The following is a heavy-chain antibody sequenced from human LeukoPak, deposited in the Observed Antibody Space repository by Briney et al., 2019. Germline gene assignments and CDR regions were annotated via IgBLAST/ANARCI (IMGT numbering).Heavy chain of an antibody. V-gene: IGHV4-38-2*02. CDR1: GYSISSGYY. CDR3: ARIGYSSSWDAGFSFDY. CDR2: IYHSGNS. J-gene: IGHJ4*02. Sequence: SETLSLICTVSGYSISSGYYWGWIRQPPGKGLEWIGSIYHSGNSYYNPSLESRVTISVDTSKNQFSLKLRSVTAADTAVYYCARIGYSSSWDAGFSFDYWGQGTLVTVSS. D-gene: IGHD6-13*01.